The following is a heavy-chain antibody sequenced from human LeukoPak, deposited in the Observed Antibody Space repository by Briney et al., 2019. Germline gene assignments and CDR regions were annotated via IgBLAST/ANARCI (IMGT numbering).Heavy chain of an antibody. CDR2: ISGSGGST. CDR1: GFTFSSYA. D-gene: IGHD3-22*01. CDR3: AGQYYYDSSGYESAEYFQH. V-gene: IGHV3-23*01. J-gene: IGHJ1*01. Sequence: GSLRLSCAASGFTFSSYAMSWVRQAPGKGLEWVSAISGSGGSTYYADSVKGRFTISRDNSKNTLYLQMNSLRAEDTAVYYCAGQYYYDSSGYESAEYFQHWGQGTLVTVSS.